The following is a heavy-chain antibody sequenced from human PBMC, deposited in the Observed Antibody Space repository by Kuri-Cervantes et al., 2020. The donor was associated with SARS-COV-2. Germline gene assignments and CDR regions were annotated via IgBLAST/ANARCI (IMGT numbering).Heavy chain of an antibody. V-gene: IGHV3-64*01. D-gene: IGHD2-2*01. Sequence: LTCAASGFTFSSYARSWVREAPGKGLEYVSAISRNGGSTYYANSVKGRFTISRDNSKNTLYLQMVSLRAEDMAVYYCARDTREYCSSTSCSWFDPWGQGTLVTVSS. J-gene: IGHJ5*02. CDR2: ISRNGGST. CDR1: GFTFSSYA. CDR3: ARDTREYCSSTSCSWFDP.